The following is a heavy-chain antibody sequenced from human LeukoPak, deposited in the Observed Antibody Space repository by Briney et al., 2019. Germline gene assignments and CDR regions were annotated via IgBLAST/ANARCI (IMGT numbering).Heavy chain of an antibody. D-gene: IGHD6-6*01. J-gene: IGHJ4*02. CDR2: IYTGDNT. CDR1: GFTVSSNY. CDR3: ARDKGTSYLSSFDY. Sequence: QPGGSLRLSCAASGFTVSSNYMSWVRQAPGKGLEWGSIIYTGDNTFYADSVKGRFTISRDYSKNTLYLQMNSLRAEDTAVYYCARDKGTSYLSSFDYWGQGTLVTVSS. V-gene: IGHV3-66*01.